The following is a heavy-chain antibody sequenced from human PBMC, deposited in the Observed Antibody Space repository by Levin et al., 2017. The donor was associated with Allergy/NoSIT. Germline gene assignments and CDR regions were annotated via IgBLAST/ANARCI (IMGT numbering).Heavy chain of an antibody. CDR3: ARFVVTPVSYFYMDV. J-gene: IGHJ6*03. CDR1: GYTFKNYG. Sequence: GGSLRLSCKASGYTFKNYGISWVRQAPGQGLEWMGWISTHNGNTNYAQSFQGRVTMTTDTSTSTADMELRSLISDDTAVYYCARFVVTPVSYFYMDVWGKGTTVTGSS. D-gene: IGHD2-2*01. CDR2: ISTHNGNT. V-gene: IGHV1-18*01.